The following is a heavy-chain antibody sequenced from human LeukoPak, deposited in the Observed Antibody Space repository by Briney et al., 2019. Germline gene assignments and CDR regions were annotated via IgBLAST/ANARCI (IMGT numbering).Heavy chain of an antibody. CDR2: IYYSGST. Sequence: KPSETLSLTCTVSGGSISPYYWSWIRQPPGKGLEWIGYIYYSGSTNYNPSLKSRVTISVDTSKNQFSLKLSSVTAADTAVYYCAKTYSNYPPYFDYWGQGTLVTVSS. V-gene: IGHV4-59*03. J-gene: IGHJ4*02. CDR1: GGSISPYY. CDR3: AKTYSNYPPYFDY. D-gene: IGHD4-11*01.